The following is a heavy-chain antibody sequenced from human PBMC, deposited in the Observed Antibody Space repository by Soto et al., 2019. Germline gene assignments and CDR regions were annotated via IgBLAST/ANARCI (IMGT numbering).Heavy chain of an antibody. J-gene: IGHJ4*02. D-gene: IGHD3-22*01. CDR1: GVSIKTNDYY. CDR3: ASTDSSGYTFDY. V-gene: IGHV4-39*07. CDR2: IFYGGST. Sequence: LSLTCIVSGVSIKTNDYYWGWVRQPPGKGLEWIGNIFYGGSTFYNPSLRTRLSISVDTSKNQFSLELSSVTAADTAVYYCASTDSSGYTFDYWGQGTLVTVSS.